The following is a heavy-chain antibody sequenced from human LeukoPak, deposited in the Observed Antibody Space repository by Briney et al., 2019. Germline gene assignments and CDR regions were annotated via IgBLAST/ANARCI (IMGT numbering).Heavy chain of an antibody. J-gene: IGHJ5*02. V-gene: IGHV4-59*01. CDR2: IYYSGST. CDR1: GGSISSYY. Sequence: PSETLSFTCTVSGGSISSYYWSWIRQPPGKGLEWIGYIYYSGSTNYNPSLKSRVTISVDTSKNQFSLELSSVTAADTAVYYCARDGAENWFDPWGQGTLVTVSS. D-gene: IGHD3-10*01. CDR3: ARDGAENWFDP.